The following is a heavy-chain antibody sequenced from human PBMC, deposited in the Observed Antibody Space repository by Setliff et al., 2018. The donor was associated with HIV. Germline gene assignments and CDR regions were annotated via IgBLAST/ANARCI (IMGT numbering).Heavy chain of an antibody. Sequence: SETLSLTCTVSGGSISSTTYWWGWIRQPPGKGLEWIGTVYYNGNTFYDPSLKSRVTISIDRSKNQFSLKLTSVAAADTAVYYCAKRPGYGYPFHIWGQGTMVTVSS. CDR2: VYYNGNT. D-gene: IGHD5-18*01. CDR3: AKRPGYGYPFHI. J-gene: IGHJ3*02. CDR1: GGSISSTTYW. V-gene: IGHV4-39*01.